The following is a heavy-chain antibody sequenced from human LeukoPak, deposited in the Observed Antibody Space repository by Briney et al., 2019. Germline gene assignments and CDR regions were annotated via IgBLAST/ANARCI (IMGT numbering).Heavy chain of an antibody. CDR1: GGSISSSSYY. Sequence: PSETLSLTCTVSGGSISSSSYYWGWIRQPPGKGLEWIGSIYYSGSTYYNPSLKSRVTISVDTSKNQFSLKLSSVTAADTAVYYCASPPPEKGGDDAFDIWGQGTMVTVSS. D-gene: IGHD3-16*01. CDR2: IYYSGST. J-gene: IGHJ3*02. CDR3: ASPPPEKGGDDAFDI. V-gene: IGHV4-39*01.